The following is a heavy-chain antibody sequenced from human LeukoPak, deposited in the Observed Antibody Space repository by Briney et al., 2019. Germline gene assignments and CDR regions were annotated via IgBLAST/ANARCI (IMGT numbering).Heavy chain of an antibody. CDR1: GFTFNIYW. Sequence: PGGSLRLSCETSGFTFNIYWMNWVRQAPGKGLEWVANIKQDGSEKYYVDSVKGRFTISRDNSKNTLYLQMNSLRAEDTAVYYCAKGRLYYGSGSYYEVYYRGQGTLVTVSS. D-gene: IGHD3-10*01. CDR3: AKGRLYYGSGSYYEVYY. CDR2: IKQDGSEK. J-gene: IGHJ4*02. V-gene: IGHV3-7*01.